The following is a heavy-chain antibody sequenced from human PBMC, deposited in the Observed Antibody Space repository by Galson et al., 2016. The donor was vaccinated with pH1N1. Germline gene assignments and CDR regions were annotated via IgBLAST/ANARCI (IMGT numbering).Heavy chain of an antibody. V-gene: IGHV3-23*01. Sequence: SLRLSCAASGFTFSSYAMTWVRQAPGKGLEWVSGISDSGSSTYYADSVKGRFTISRDNSKNTVYLQMNSLRVEDTAVYYCAKGPRGVVVVAATHWGQGTLVTVSS. CDR2: ISDSGSST. CDR3: AKGPRGVVVVAATH. CDR1: GFTFSSYA. J-gene: IGHJ4*02. D-gene: IGHD2-15*01.